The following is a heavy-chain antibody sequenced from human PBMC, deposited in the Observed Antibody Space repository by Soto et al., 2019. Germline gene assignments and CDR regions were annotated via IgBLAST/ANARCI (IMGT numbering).Heavy chain of an antibody. J-gene: IGHJ5*02. CDR2: ISGSGGST. CDR3: AKVVAAKSRAIGTRIGGWFDP. CDR1: GFTFSSYA. Sequence: GGSLRLSCAASGFTFSSYAMSWVRQAPGKGLEWVSAISGSGGSTYYADSVKGRFTISRDNSKNTLYLQMNSLRAEDTAVYYCAKVVAAKSRAIGTRIGGWFDPWGQGTLVTVSS. V-gene: IGHV3-23*01. D-gene: IGHD2-15*01.